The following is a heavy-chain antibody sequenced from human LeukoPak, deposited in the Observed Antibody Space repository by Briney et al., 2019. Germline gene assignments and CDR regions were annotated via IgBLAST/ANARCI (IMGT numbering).Heavy chain of an antibody. CDR1: GGSISSYY. CDR3: AREGDALLWFGELLHDNWFDP. CDR2: IYTSGSP. V-gene: IGHV4-4*07. J-gene: IGHJ5*02. D-gene: IGHD3-10*01. Sequence: SETLSLTCTVSGGSISSYYWSWIRQPPGKGLEWIGRIYTSGSPNYNPSLKSRVTMSVDTSKNQFSLKLSSVTAADTAVYYCAREGDALLWFGELLHDNWFDPWGQGTLVTVSS.